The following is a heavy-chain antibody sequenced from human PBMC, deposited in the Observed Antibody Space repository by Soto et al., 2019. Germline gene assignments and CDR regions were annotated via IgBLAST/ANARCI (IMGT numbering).Heavy chain of an antibody. CDR3: ARDTASGTPDY. CDR1: GVIFSNYG. J-gene: IGHJ4*02. Sequence: GGSLRLSCAASGVIFSNYGMHWVRQAPGKGLEWVAIIWYDGSDEYYADSVKGRFKISRDSSKNTLYLQMNSLRPEDTALYYCARDTASGTPDYWGQGSLVTVSS. CDR2: IWYDGSDE. V-gene: IGHV3-33*01. D-gene: IGHD1-1*01.